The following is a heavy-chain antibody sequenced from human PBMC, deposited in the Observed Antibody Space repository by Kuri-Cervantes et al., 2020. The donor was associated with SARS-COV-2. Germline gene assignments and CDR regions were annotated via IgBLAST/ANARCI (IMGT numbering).Heavy chain of an antibody. D-gene: IGHD2-8*02. CDR1: GFTFSSYS. J-gene: IGHJ6*02. CDR2: IKQDGSEK. Sequence: GESLKISCAASGFTFSSYSMSWVRQAPGKGLEWVANIKQDGSEKYYVDSVKGRFTISRDNAKNSLYLQMNSLRAEDTAVYYCARDTGGTMIYYYYYYGMDVLGQGTTVTVSS. CDR3: ARDTGGTMIYYYYYYGMDV. V-gene: IGHV3-7*01.